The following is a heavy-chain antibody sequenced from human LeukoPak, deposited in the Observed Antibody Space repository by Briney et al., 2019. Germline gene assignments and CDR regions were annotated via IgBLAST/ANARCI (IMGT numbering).Heavy chain of an antibody. CDR3: AKDVRAVAGGFDY. CDR2: ILYDGSNK. CDR1: GFTFSSYG. Sequence: LPGGSLRLSCAASGFTFSSYGMHWVRQAPGKGLEWVAYILYDGSNKYYADSAKGRFTISRDNSKNTLYLQLNSLRVEDTAVYYCAKDVRAVAGGFDYWGQGTLVTVSS. V-gene: IGHV3-30*02. D-gene: IGHD6-19*01. J-gene: IGHJ4*02.